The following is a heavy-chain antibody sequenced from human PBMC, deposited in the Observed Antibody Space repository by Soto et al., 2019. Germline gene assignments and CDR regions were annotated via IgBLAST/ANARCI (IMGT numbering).Heavy chain of an antibody. CDR1: GYTFTRYY. V-gene: IGHV1-46*01. D-gene: IGHD5-18*01. CDR3: ARDARWADTAMVTYYYYYYGMDV. CDR2: INPSGGST. J-gene: IGHJ6*02. Sequence: ASVKVSCKASGYTFTRYYMHWVRQAPGQGLEWMGIINPSGGSTSYAQKFQGRVTMTRDTSTSTVYMELSSLRSEDTAVYYCARDARWADTAMVTYYYYYYGMDVWGQGTTVTVSS.